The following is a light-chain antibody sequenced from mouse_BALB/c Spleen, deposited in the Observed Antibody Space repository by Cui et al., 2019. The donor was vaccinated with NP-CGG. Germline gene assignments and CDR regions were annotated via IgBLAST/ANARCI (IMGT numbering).Light chain of an antibody. CDR2: GTN. J-gene: IGLJ1*01. CDR3: ALWYSNHWV. V-gene: IGLV1*01. CDR1: TRAVTTSNY. Sequence: AVVTHESALTTSPGETVTLTCRSSTRAVTTSNYANWVQKKPDHLFTGLIGGTNNRAPGVPARFSGSLIGDKAALTITGAQTEDEAIYFCALWYSNHWVFGGGTKLTVL.